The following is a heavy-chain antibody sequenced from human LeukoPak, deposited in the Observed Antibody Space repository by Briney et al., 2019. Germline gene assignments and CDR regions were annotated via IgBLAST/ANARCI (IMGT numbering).Heavy chain of an antibody. CDR2: IIPMFGIA. CDR3: AAPRGGIEAKAFDY. CDR1: GGTFSSYA. D-gene: IGHD3-10*01. V-gene: IGHV1-69*01. J-gene: IGHJ4*02. Sequence: GSSVKVSCKASGGTFSSYAISWVRQAPGQGLEWMGGIIPMFGIANYAQKFQGRVTITADESTSTAYMELSSLRSEDTAVYYCAAPRGGIEAKAFDYWGQGTLVTVSS.